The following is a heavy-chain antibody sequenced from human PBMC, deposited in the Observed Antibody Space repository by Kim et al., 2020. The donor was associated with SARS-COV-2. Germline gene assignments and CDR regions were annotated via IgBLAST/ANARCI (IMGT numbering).Heavy chain of an antibody. Sequence: GGSLRLSCAASGFTFSNYAMSWVRQAPGKGLEWVSDIRGGGTGTLYADSVKGRCTISRDNSRNTLSLQLNSLRVEDTAIYYCAKCHSGWGYYAFDIWG. CDR1: GFTFSNYA. J-gene: IGHJ3*02. CDR2: IRGGGTGT. D-gene: IGHD3-10*01. V-gene: IGHV3-23*01. CDR3: AKCHSGWGYYAFDI.